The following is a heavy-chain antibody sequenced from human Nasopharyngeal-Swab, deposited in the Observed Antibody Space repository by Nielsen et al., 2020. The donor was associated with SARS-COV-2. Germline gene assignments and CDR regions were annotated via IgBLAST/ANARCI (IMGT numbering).Heavy chain of an antibody. CDR3: VRASRAWS. Sequence: GESLKTSCAASGFTFSNYELNWVRQAPGKVLEWVSYIGGGGSPIYYADSVKGRFTISRDNAEKSLYLQMSRLRAEDTAVYYCVRASRAWSWGQGTLLTVSS. CDR1: GFTFSNYE. D-gene: IGHD2-8*02. V-gene: IGHV3-48*03. J-gene: IGHJ5*02. CDR2: IGGGGSPI.